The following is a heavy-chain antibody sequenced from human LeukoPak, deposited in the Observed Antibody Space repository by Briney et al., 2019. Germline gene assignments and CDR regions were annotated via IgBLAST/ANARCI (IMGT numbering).Heavy chain of an antibody. J-gene: IGHJ3*02. Sequence: GGSLRLSCAASGFTFSSYAMSWVRQAPRKGLVWVSRINTDGSSTSYADSVKGRFTISRDNAKNTLYLQMNSLRAEDTAVYYCARVVPAAYDAFDIWGQGTMDTVSS. CDR2: INTDGSST. D-gene: IGHD2-2*01. CDR3: ARVVPAAYDAFDI. V-gene: IGHV3-74*01. CDR1: GFTFSSYA.